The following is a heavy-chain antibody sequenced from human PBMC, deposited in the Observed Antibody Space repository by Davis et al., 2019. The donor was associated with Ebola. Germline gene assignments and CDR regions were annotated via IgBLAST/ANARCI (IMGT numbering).Heavy chain of an antibody. D-gene: IGHD4-17*01. CDR2: IYYSGST. CDR1: GGSISSGGYY. V-gene: IGHV4-61*08. J-gene: IGHJ5*02. Sequence: SETLSLTCTVSGGSISSGGYYWSWIRQHPGKGLEWIGYIYYSGSTNYNPSLKSRVTISVDTSKNQFSLKLSSVTAADTAVYYCARTRGDYAWFDPWGQGTLVTVSS. CDR3: ARTRGDYAWFDP.